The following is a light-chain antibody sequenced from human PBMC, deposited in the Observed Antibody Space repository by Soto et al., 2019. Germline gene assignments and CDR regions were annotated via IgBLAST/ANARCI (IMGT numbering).Light chain of an antibody. Sequence: DIQMTQSPSSLSASVGDRVTITCQASQDISNYLNWYQQKPGKAPKLLIYDASNLETGVPSRFSGSGSWRDFTFTTSSLQPEDIATYYCQQYDNLPVAFGGGTKVEIK. CDR3: QQYDNLPVA. CDR1: QDISNY. CDR2: DAS. V-gene: IGKV1-33*01. J-gene: IGKJ4*02.